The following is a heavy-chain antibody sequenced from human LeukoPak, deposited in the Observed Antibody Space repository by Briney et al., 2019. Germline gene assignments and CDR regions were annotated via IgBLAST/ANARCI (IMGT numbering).Heavy chain of an antibody. J-gene: IGHJ4*02. D-gene: IGHD3-16*01. CDR3: ARDNPTWGY. CDR1: GFTFSSYA. V-gene: IGHV3-7*01. CDR2: IKQDGSEK. Sequence: GGSLRLSCAASGFTFSSYAMSWVRQAPGKGLEWVASIKQDGSEKSYVDSVKGRFTISRDNAKNSLYLQMNSLRAEDTAVYYCARDNPTWGYWGQGTLVTVSS.